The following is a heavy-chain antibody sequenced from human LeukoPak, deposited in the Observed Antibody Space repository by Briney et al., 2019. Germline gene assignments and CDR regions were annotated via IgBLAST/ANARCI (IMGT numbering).Heavy chain of an antibody. CDR1: GYSISSGYY. CDR3: ASHGDYGYYHYYMDV. J-gene: IGHJ6*03. Sequence: SETLSLTCAVSGYSISSGYYWGWIRQPPGQGLEWIGSIYHSGSTYYNPSLKSRVTISVDTSKNQFSLKLSSVTAADTAVYYCASHGDYGYYHYYMDVWGKGTTVTVSS. V-gene: IGHV4-38-2*01. CDR2: IYHSGST. D-gene: IGHD4-17*01.